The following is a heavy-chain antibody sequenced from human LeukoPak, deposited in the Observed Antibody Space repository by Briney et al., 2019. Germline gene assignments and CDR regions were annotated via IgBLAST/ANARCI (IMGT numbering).Heavy chain of an antibody. D-gene: IGHD5-12*01. Sequence: GASVKVSCKASGYTFTSYDINWVRQATGQGLEWMGWMNPNSGNTGYAQKFQGGVTMTRNTSISTAYMELSSLRSEDTAVYYCAFQGDKWLRFFHYWGQGTLVTVSS. CDR1: GYTFTSYD. J-gene: IGHJ4*02. CDR3: AFQGDKWLRFFHY. CDR2: MNPNSGNT. V-gene: IGHV1-8*01.